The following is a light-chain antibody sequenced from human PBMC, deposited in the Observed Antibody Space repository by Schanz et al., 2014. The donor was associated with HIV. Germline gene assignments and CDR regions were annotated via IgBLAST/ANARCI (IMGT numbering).Light chain of an antibody. CDR3: QQSYSTPHT. Sequence: DFQMTQSPSSLSASVGDRVTITCRASQDISNYLAWYQQRPGQVPRLLIDSASTLQTGVPSRFSGSGSGTDFTLTINSLQPEDFATYYCQQSYSTPHTFGGGTKVEIK. CDR2: SAS. CDR1: QDISNY. J-gene: IGKJ4*01. V-gene: IGKV1-27*01.